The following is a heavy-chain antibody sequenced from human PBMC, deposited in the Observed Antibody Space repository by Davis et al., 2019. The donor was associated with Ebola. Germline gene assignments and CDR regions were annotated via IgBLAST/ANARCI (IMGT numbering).Heavy chain of an antibody. CDR1: GFTFSSAN. V-gene: IGHV3-21*01. CDR2: ISTTGSYI. Sequence: GESLKISCAASGFTFSSANMNWVRQAPGKGLEWVSSISTTGSYINYADSVKGRFTISRDNAKSSLFLQMNSLRAEDTAVYYCARRQIVATHIDYWGQGTLVTVSS. CDR3: ARRQIVATHIDY. D-gene: IGHD5-12*01. J-gene: IGHJ4*02.